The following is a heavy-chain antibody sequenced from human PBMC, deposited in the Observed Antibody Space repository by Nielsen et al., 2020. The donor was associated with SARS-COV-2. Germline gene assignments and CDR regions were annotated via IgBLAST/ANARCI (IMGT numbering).Heavy chain of an antibody. CDR3: SRGDCSGGSCYSGGWFNP. J-gene: IGHJ5*02. D-gene: IGHD2-15*01. V-gene: IGHV3-49*02. CDR2: IRGKPFGGTG. Sequence: RQPPGKGLEWVGFIRGKPFGGTGEYAASVKDRFSFSRDDSKNVAYLQMNGLRTEDTAVYYCSRGDCSGGSCYSGGWFNPWGQGSLVTVSS.